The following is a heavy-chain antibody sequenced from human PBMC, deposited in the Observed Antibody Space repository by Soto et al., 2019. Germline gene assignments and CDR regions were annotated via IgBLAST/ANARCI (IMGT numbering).Heavy chain of an antibody. Sequence: AASVKVSCKASGGTFSSYAISWVRQAPGQGLEWMGGIIPIFGTANYAQKFQGRVTITADESTSTAYMELSSLRSEDTAVYYCARSTDYYDSSGYAPFDYWGQGTLVTVSS. CDR2: IIPIFGTA. V-gene: IGHV1-69*13. D-gene: IGHD3-22*01. CDR1: GGTFSSYA. J-gene: IGHJ4*02. CDR3: ARSTDYYDSSGYAPFDY.